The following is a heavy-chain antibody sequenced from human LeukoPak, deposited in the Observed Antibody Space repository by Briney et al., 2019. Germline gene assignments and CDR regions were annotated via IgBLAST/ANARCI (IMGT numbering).Heavy chain of an antibody. V-gene: IGHV4-61*02. Sequence: PSQTLSLTCTVSGGSLSSGSYYWSWIRQPAGKGLEWIGRIYTSGSTNYNPSLKSRVTISVDTSKNQFSLKLSSVTAADTAVYYCARVIYAYFDYWGQGTLVTVSS. CDR2: IYTSGST. CDR1: GGSLSSGSYY. D-gene: IGHD5-12*01. J-gene: IGHJ4*02. CDR3: ARVIYAYFDY.